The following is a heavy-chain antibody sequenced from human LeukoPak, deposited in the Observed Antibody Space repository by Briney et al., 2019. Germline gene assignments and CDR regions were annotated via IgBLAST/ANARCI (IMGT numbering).Heavy chain of an antibody. V-gene: IGHV1-18*01. CDR1: GYTFTSYD. J-gene: IGHJ4*02. Sequence: ASVKVSCKASGYTFTSYDINWVRQATGQGLEWMGWISAYNGNTNYAQKLQGRVTMTTNTSTSTAYMELRSLRSDDTAVYYCASGYGDSGFDYWGQGTLVTVSS. D-gene: IGHD4-17*01. CDR3: ASGYGDSGFDY. CDR2: ISAYNGNT.